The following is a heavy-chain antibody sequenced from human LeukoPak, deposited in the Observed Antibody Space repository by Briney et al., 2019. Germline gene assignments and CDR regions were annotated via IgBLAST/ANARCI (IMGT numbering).Heavy chain of an antibody. Sequence: PSETMSLTCAVYGGSFSGYYWSWIRQPPGKGLEWIGEINHSGSTNYNPSLKSRVTISVDKSKNQFSLKLSSVTAADTAVYYCARLRTRVFDYWGQGTLVTVSS. V-gene: IGHV4-34*01. CDR1: GGSFSGYY. CDR2: INHSGST. J-gene: IGHJ4*02. CDR3: ARLRTRVFDY. D-gene: IGHD3-16*01.